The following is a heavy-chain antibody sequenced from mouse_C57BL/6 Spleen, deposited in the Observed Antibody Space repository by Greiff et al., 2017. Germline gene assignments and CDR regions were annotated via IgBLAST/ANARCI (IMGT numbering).Heavy chain of an antibody. V-gene: IGHV5-4*01. CDR2: ISDGGSYT. CDR3: ARDRAYYGSRFHWYFDV. J-gene: IGHJ1*03. D-gene: IGHD1-1*01. Sequence: EVKVVESGGGLVKPGGSLKLSCAASGFTFSSYAMSWVRQTPEKRLEWVATISDGGSYTYSPDNVKGRFTISRDNAKNNLYLQMSHLKSEDTARYYCARDRAYYGSRFHWYFDVWGTGTTVTVSS. CDR1: GFTFSSYA.